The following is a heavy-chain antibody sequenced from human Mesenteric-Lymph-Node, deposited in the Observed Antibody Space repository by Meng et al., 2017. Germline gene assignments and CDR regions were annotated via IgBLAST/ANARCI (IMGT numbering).Heavy chain of an antibody. Sequence: GESLKISCAASGFTFSSYAMSWVRQAPGKGLEWVSAISGSGGSTYSADSVKGRFTISRDNSKNTLYLQMNSLRAEDTAVYYCARTVLGYSSSWSTFDYWGQGTLVTVSS. CDR3: ARTVLGYSSSWSTFDY. CDR2: ISGSGGST. CDR1: GFTFSSYA. D-gene: IGHD6-13*01. V-gene: IGHV3-23*01. J-gene: IGHJ4*02.